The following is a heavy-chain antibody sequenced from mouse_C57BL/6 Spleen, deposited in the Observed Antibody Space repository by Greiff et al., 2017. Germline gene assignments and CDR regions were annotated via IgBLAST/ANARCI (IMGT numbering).Heavy chain of an antibody. CDR2: IDPSDSYT. CDR1: GYTFTSYW. D-gene: IGHD1-1*01. J-gene: IGHJ2*01. V-gene: IGHV1-59*01. Sequence: QVQLQQPGAELVRPGTSVKLSCKASGYTFTSYWMHWVKQRPGQGLEWIGVIDPSDSYTNYNQKFKGKATLTVDTSSSTAYMQLSSLTSEDSAVYYCARAIDSSYFDYWGQGTTLTVSS. CDR3: ARAIDSSYFDY.